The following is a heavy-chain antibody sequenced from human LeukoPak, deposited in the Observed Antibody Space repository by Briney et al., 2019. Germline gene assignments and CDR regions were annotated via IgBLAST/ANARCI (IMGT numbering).Heavy chain of an antibody. D-gene: IGHD3-22*01. CDR1: GFTFSSYA. CDR3: AKYYDSSGYYYGVGFDY. Sequence: GGSLRLSCAASGFTFSSYAMSWVRRAPGKGLEWVSAISGSGGSTYYADSVKGRFTISRDNSKNTLYLQMNSLRAEDTAVYYCAKYYDSSGYYYGVGFDYWGQGTLVTVSS. V-gene: IGHV3-23*01. J-gene: IGHJ4*02. CDR2: ISGSGGST.